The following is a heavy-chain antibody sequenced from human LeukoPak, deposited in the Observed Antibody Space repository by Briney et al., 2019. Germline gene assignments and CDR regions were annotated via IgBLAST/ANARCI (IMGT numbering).Heavy chain of an antibody. V-gene: IGHV3-23*01. CDR3: VSCYSARGTFDY. J-gene: IGHJ4*02. CDR2: ISGSGGST. CDR1: GFTFSSYA. D-gene: IGHD2-15*01. Sequence: GGSLRLSCAASGFTFSSYAMSWVRQAPGKGLEWVSAISGSGGSTYYADSVKGRFTISRDNAKNTLYLQMNSLRAEDTAVYYCVSCYSARGTFDYWGQGTLVTVSS.